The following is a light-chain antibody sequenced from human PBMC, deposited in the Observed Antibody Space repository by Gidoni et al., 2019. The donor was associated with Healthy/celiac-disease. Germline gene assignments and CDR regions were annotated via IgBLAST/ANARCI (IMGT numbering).Light chain of an antibody. CDR3: YSATDNNWV. CDR1: VLAKKY. J-gene: IGLJ3*02. Sequence: SYELTQPSSVSVSPGQTARITCSGDVLAKKYARWFQQKPGQAPLVLIYKDTERPSGIPERFSGSSSGATVTLTISGAQVDDEADYYCYSATDNNWVFGGGTKLTVL. CDR2: KDT. V-gene: IGLV3-27*01.